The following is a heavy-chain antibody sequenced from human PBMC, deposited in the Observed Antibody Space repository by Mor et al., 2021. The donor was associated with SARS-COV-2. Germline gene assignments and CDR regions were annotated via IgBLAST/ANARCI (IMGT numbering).Heavy chain of an antibody. D-gene: IGHD3-9*01. CDR3: ARDKRGLTGYLSYYYYYGMDV. Sequence: VDSVKGRFTISRDNAKNSLYLQMNSLRAEDTAVYYCARDKRGLTGYLSYYYYYGMDVWGQGTT. V-gene: IGHV3-7*01. J-gene: IGHJ6*02.